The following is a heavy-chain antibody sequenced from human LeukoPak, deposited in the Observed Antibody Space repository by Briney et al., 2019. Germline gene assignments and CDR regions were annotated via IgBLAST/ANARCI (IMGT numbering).Heavy chain of an antibody. V-gene: IGHV3-30*18. Sequence: GGSLRLSCAASGFTFSSYGMHWVRQAPGKGLEWVAVISYDGSNKYYADSVKGRFTISRDNSKNTLYLQMNSLRGEDTAVYYCAKDKLTAISDYWGQGTLVTVSS. CDR3: AKDKLTAISDY. J-gene: IGHJ4*02. D-gene: IGHD5-18*01. CDR2: ISYDGSNK. CDR1: GFTFSSYG.